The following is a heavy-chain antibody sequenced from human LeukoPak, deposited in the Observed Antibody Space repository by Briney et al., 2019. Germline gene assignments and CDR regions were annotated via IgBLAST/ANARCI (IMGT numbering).Heavy chain of an antibody. V-gene: IGHV3-53*01. CDR3: ARDDYYDSSGLMVY. J-gene: IGHJ4*02. CDR1: GFTVSSNY. D-gene: IGHD3-22*01. CDR2: IYSGGST. Sequence: SGGSLRLSCAASGFTVSSNYMSWVRQAPGKGLEWVSVIYSGGSTYYADSVKGRFTISRDNSKNTLYLQMNSLRAEDTAVYYCARDDYYDSSGLMVYWGQGTLVTVSS.